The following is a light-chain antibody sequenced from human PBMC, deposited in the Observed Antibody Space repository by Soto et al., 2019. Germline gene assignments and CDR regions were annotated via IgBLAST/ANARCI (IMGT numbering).Light chain of an antibody. V-gene: IGLV1-40*01. CDR2: GNS. Sequence: QPVLTQPPSVSGAPGQRVTISCTGSSSNIGAGYDVHWYQQLPGTAPKLLIYGNSNRPSGVPDRFSGSKSGTSASLAITGFQAEDEADYYCQSYDSSLSGSRVFGGGTKLTVL. CDR1: SSNIGAGYD. CDR3: QSYDSSLSGSRV. J-gene: IGLJ2*01.